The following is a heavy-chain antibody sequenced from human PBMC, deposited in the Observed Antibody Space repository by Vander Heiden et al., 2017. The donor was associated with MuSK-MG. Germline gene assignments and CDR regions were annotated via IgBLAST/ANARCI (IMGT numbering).Heavy chain of an antibody. J-gene: IGHJ6*03. CDR3: TRGKDCSGGSCYSSYYYYYMDV. D-gene: IGHD2-15*01. V-gene: IGHV3-49*04. Sequence: EVQLVESGGGLVQPGRSLRLSCTASGFTFGDYAMSWVRQAPGKGLEWVGFIRSKAYGGTTEYGASVKGRFTISRDDSKSIAYLQMNSLKTEDTAVYYCTRGKDCSGGSCYSSYYYYYMDVWGKGTTVTVSS. CDR2: IRSKAYGGTT. CDR1: GFTFGDYA.